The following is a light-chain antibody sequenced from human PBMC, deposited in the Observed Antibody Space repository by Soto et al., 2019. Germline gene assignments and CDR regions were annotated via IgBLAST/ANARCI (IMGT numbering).Light chain of an antibody. CDR1: SSDIGRYNL. Sequence: QSALAQPASVSGSPGQSITISCTGTSSDIGRYNLVSWYQQYPGEAPKLVIYDVTKRPSGVSDRFSASKSGNTASLTISGLQAEDEAEYYCCSHAGRGSVLFGGGTKVTVL. CDR2: DVT. J-gene: IGLJ2*01. CDR3: CSHAGRGSVL. V-gene: IGLV2-23*02.